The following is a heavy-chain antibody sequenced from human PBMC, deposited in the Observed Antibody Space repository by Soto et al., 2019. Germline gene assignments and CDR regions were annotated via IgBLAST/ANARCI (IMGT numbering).Heavy chain of an antibody. CDR1: GFSLSTVGMH. D-gene: IGHD4-4*01. Sequence: SGPTLVNPTQSLRLTCTFSGFSLSTVGMHVSWIRQPPGKALEWLARIDWDDDKWYSPSLKTRLTISKDTSKNRVVLTMTNMDPVDTATYYCARMTTTHSFAFWGQGTLVTVSS. CDR2: IDWDDDK. CDR3: ARMTTTHSFAF. J-gene: IGHJ4*02. V-gene: IGHV2-70*04.